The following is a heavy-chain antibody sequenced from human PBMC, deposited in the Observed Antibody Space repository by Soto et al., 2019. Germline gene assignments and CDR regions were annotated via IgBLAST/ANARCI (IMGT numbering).Heavy chain of an antibody. J-gene: IGHJ4*02. CDR1: GGSFNRHT. V-gene: IGHV1-69*01. D-gene: IGHD3-22*01. Sequence: QVQLVQSGAEVRKPGSWVRVSCKASGGSFNRHTISWVRQAPGQGLQWMGGIIPIFGTANHVQKFQGRVTIIADESTSTVYMELSSLRSDDTAIYYCARGWGYDSTDYYYAYWGQGTMVIVS. CDR2: IIPIFGTA. CDR3: ARGWGYDSTDYYYAY.